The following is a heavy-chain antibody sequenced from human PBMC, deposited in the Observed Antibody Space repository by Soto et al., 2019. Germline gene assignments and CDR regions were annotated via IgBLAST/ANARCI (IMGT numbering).Heavy chain of an antibody. CDR2: ISVSCGST. CDR3: AKNSSSWMIDYYYYGMDV. J-gene: IGHJ6*02. D-gene: IGHD6-13*01. Sequence: GGSLRLSCAASGFTFSSYWMHWVRQAPGKGLEWVSSISVSCGSTYYADSVKGRFTISRDNSKNTLYLQMNSLRAEDTAVYYCAKNSSSWMIDYYYYGMDVWGQGTTVTVSS. CDR1: GFTFSSYW. V-gene: IGHV3-23*01.